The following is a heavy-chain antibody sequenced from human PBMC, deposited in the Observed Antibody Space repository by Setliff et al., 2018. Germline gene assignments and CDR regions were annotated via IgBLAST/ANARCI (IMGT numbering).Heavy chain of an antibody. D-gene: IGHD6-13*01. Sequence: LRLSCAASGFTFSTHSMNWVRQAPGKGLEWVSSISRSSTYIYYADSMKGRFTISRDNAKNSLYLQMNSLRAEDTAVYYCASAGHSGSWFPFDAFHVWGQGTMVTVSS. CDR2: ISRSSTYI. J-gene: IGHJ3*01. CDR1: GFTFSTHS. CDR3: ASAGHSGSWFPFDAFHV. V-gene: IGHV3-21*01.